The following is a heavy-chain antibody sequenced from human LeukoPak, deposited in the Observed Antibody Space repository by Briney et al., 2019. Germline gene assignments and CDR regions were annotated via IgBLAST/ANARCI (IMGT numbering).Heavy chain of an antibody. J-gene: IGHJ6*02. CDR3: AKYHRANYYGMDV. Sequence: TGGSLRLSCGASGFTFTTYGMHWVRQAPGKGREWVAVISDDGGKRYYVDSVKGRFTISRDNSKNALYLQMNSLRPDDTAVYYCAKYHRANYYGMDVWGQGTTVTVSS. CDR2: ISDDGGKR. CDR1: GFTFTTYG. D-gene: IGHD5-24*01. V-gene: IGHV3-30*18.